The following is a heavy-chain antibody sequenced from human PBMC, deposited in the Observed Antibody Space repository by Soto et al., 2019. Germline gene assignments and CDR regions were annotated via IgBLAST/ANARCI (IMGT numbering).Heavy chain of an antibody. CDR2: IYYSGST. V-gene: IGHV4-59*01. Sequence: SETLSLTCTVSGGSISSYYWSWIRQPPGKGLEWIGYIYYSGSTNYNPSLKSRVTISVDTSRNQFSLKLSSVTAADTAVYYCARVSSWTGGWFDPWGQGTLVTVSS. D-gene: IGHD6-13*01. CDR3: ARVSSWTGGWFDP. J-gene: IGHJ5*02. CDR1: GGSISSYY.